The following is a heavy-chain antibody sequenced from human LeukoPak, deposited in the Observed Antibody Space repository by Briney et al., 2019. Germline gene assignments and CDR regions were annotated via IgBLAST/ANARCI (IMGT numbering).Heavy chain of an antibody. J-gene: IGHJ4*02. V-gene: IGHV3-7*03. CDR1: GFSFGKYW. D-gene: IGHD3/OR15-3a*01. CDR2: IKLDGSEK. CDR3: ARDQYDTWSRRGNFDS. Sequence: GGSLRLSCVASGFSFGKYWMSWVRQAPGKGLEWVANIKLDGSEKSYVDSVKGRFTISRDNTKNSLYLQMNSLRAEDTAVFYCARDQYDTWSRRGNFDSWGQGTLVIVSS.